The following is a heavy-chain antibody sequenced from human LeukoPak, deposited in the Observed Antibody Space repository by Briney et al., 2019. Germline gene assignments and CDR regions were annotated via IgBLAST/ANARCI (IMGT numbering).Heavy chain of an antibody. CDR3: ARLEQQLVEPNFDY. D-gene: IGHD6-13*01. J-gene: IGHJ4*02. Sequence: PSETLSLTCTVSSGSLSSSSYYWGWIRQPPGTGLEWIGSMYYGGSTYYNPSLKSRVTISVDTSKNQFSLKLSSVTAADTAVYYCARLEQQLVEPNFDYWGQGTLVTVSS. V-gene: IGHV4-39*01. CDR1: SGSLSSSSYY. CDR2: MYYGGST.